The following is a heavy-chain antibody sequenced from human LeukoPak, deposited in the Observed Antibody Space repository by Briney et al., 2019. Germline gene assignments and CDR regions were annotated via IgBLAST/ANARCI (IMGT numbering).Heavy chain of an antibody. CDR1: GFTFNSYS. D-gene: IGHD3-22*01. V-gene: IGHV3-21*03. CDR3: ARFSPGGYYYSDY. J-gene: IGHJ4*02. CDR2: ISSSSSHM. Sequence: PGGSLRLSCAASGFTFNSYSMYWVRQAPGKGLEWVSSISSSSSHMFYADSVRGRFSISRDNAKNSLYLQMNSLRDEDTAVYYCARFSPGGYYYSDYWGQGTLVTVSS.